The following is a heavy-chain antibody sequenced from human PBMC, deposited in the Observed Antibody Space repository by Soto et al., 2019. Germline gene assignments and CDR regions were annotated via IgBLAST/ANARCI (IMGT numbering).Heavy chain of an antibody. CDR3: ASAIAARGYDAFDI. CDR2: IDPSDSYT. V-gene: IGHV5-10-1*01. D-gene: IGHD6-6*01. Sequence: GESLKISCKGSGYSFTSYWISWVRQMPGKGLEWMGRIDPSDSYTNYSPSFQGHVTISADKSISTAYLQWSSLEASDTAMYYCASAIAARGYDAFDIWGQGTMVTVSS. J-gene: IGHJ3*02. CDR1: GYSFTSYW.